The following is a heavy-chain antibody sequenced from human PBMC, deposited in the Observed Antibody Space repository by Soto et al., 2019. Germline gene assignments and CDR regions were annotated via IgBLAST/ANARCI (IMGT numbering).Heavy chain of an antibody. CDR2: IFHSGST. V-gene: IGHV4-4*02. Sequence: QVQLQESGPGLVKPSGTLSLTCAVSGGSISSIYWWSWIRQPPGKGLEWIGQIFHSGSTDYNPSPKGRRTISLDSPKNQFSLKLTSVTAADTAVYYCAREGGIPSGGTLFDPWGQGTLVTVSS. CDR1: GGSISSIYW. D-gene: IGHD6-13*01. CDR3: AREGGIPSGGTLFDP. J-gene: IGHJ5*02.